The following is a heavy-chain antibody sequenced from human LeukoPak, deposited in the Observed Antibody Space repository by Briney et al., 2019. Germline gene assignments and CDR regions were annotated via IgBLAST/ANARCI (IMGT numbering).Heavy chain of an antibody. V-gene: IGHV1-46*01. CDR1: GGTFRSYA. CDR2: INPSGGTT. CDR3: ARGRPGSGWSFDY. D-gene: IGHD6-19*01. Sequence: ASVKVSCKASGGTFRSYAISWVRHAPGQGLEWMGIINPSGGTTNYAQKFQGRVTMTRDTSTTTLYMELSSLRSEDAAVYYCARGRPGSGWSFDYWGQGTLVTVSS. J-gene: IGHJ4*02.